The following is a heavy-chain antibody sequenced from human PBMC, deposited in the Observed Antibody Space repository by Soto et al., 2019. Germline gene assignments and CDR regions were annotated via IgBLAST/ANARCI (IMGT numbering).Heavy chain of an antibody. Sequence: PVGSLRLSCEASGFTFSRYDMHWVRQATGKGLERVSAIGTAGDTYYPGSVKGRFTVSRENAKNSLYLQMNSLGAGDTAVYYCARGGYDSAYYCYYAMDVWGQGTTVTVSS. CDR2: IGTAGDT. CDR3: ARGGYDSAYYCYYAMDV. CDR1: GFTFSRYD. V-gene: IGHV3-13*01. J-gene: IGHJ6*02. D-gene: IGHD5-12*01.